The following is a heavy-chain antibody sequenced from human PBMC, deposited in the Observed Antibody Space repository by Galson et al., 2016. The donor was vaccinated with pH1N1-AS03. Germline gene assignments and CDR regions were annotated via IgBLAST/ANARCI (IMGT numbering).Heavy chain of an antibody. CDR3: ARGWYDIWTGYLVDPFDY. V-gene: IGHV3-11*03. D-gene: IGHD3-9*01. CDR1: GFSLSDYY. CDR2: ISFTSDYR. J-gene: IGHJ4*02. Sequence: SLRLSCAASGFSLSDYYMTWIRQAPGKGLEWVAYISFTSDYRHYADSVKGRFTISRDNAKNSLYLQMNSLRADDTAVYYCARGWYDIWTGYLVDPFDYWGQGALSPSPQ.